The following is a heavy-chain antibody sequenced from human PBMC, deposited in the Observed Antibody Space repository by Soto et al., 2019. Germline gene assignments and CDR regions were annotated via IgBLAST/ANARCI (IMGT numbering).Heavy chain of an antibody. D-gene: IGHD6-19*01. CDR1: GFTFSSYG. J-gene: IGHJ4*02. Sequence: PGGSLRLSCAASGFTFSSYGMRWVSQAPGKGLEWVAVIWYDGSNKYYADSVKGRFTISRDNSKNTLYLQMNSLRAEDTAVYYCAREGPSPSGPLIVYYFDYWGQGTLVTVSS. V-gene: IGHV3-33*01. CDR3: AREGPSPSGPLIVYYFDY. CDR2: IWYDGSNK.